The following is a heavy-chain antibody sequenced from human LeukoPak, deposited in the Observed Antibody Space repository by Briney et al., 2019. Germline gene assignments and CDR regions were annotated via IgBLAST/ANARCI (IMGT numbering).Heavy chain of an antibody. V-gene: IGHV1-58*01. CDR3: AADKDDFWSGYPYYYYMDV. CDR2: IVVGSGNT. CDR1: GFTFTSSA. J-gene: IGHJ6*03. Sequence: SVKVSCKASGFTFTSSAVQWVRQARGQRLEWIGWIVVGSGNTNYAQKFQERVTITRDMSTSTAYMELSSLRSEDTAVYYCAADKDDFWSGYPYYYYMDVWGKGTTVTVSS. D-gene: IGHD3-3*01.